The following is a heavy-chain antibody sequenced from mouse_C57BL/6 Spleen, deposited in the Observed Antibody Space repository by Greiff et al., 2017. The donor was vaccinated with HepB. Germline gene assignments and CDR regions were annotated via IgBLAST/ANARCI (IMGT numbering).Heavy chain of an antibody. D-gene: IGHD1-1*01. CDR1: GYSITSDY. J-gene: IGHJ1*03. CDR3: ARGDYGSPWYFDV. V-gene: IGHV3-8*01. CDR2: ISYSGST. Sequence: DVKLQESGPGLAKPSQTLSLTCSVPGYSITSDYWNWIRKFPGNKLEYMGYISYSGSTYYNPSLKSRISITRDTSKNQYYLQLNSVTTEDTATYYCARGDYGSPWYFDVWGTGTTVTVSS.